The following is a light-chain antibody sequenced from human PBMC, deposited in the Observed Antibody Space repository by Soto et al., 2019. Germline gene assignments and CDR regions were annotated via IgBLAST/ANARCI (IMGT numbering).Light chain of an antibody. Sequence: DIQITQSPATLSASIGDTVTITCRASQTINKWLALYQQKPGRSPKLLIYDVSTLESGVSSRFSGSGSGTQFTLTITSLQPGESATYYCQQYNTYLTFGQGTKVDI. CDR1: QTINKW. CDR3: QQYNTYLT. V-gene: IGKV1-5*01. CDR2: DVS. J-gene: IGKJ1*01.